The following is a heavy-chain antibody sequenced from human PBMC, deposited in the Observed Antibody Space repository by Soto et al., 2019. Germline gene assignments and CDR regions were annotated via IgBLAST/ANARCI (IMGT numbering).Heavy chain of an antibody. CDR3: ARGRYCSGGSCYRAQPNYYYYYGMDV. CDR1: GGSFSGYY. V-gene: IGHV4-34*01. D-gene: IGHD2-15*01. J-gene: IGHJ6*02. Sequence: SETLSLTCAVYGGSFSGYYWSWIRQPPGKGLEWIGEINHSGSTNYNPSLKSRVTISVDTSKNQFSLKLSSVTAADTAVYYCARGRYCSGGSCYRAQPNYYYYYGMDVWGQGTTVTVSS. CDR2: INHSGST.